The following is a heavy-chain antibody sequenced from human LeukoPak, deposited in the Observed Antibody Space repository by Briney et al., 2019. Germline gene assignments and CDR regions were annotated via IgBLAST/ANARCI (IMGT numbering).Heavy chain of an antibody. CDR2: IYYAGST. D-gene: IGHD6-13*01. CDR1: GGSISSYY. J-gene: IGHJ5*02. CDR3: ARHGSSWYYNWFDP. V-gene: IGHV4-59*08. Sequence: SETLSLTCTVSGGSISSYYWSWMRQSPRKGLEWIGYIYYAGSTNYNPSLKSRVTISVDTSKNQFSLKLSSVTAADTAVYYCARHGSSWYYNWFDPWGQGTLVTVSS.